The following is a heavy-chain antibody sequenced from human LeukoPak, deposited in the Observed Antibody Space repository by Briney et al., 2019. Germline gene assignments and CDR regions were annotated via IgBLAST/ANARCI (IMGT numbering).Heavy chain of an antibody. V-gene: IGHV4-59*01. D-gene: IGHD4-11*01. J-gene: IGHJ6*03. CDR1: GGSISSYY. CDR2: IYYSGST. Sequence: SETLSLTCTVSGGSISSYYWSCIRQPPGKGLEWIGYIYYSGSTNYNPSLKSRVTISVDTSKNQFSLKLSSVTAADTAVYYCASNTVTIRRNEQYYYYYMDVWGKGTTVTVSS. CDR3: ASNTVTIRRNEQYYYYYMDV.